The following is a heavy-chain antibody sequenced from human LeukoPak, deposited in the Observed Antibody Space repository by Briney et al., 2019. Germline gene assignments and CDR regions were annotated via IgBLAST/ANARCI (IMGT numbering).Heavy chain of an antibody. CDR3: ARLPEGSSWSRRYYYYSYYMDV. Sequence: ASVKVSCKASGYTFTGYYIHWVRQAPGQGLEWMGWISAYNGNTNYAQKLQGRVTMTTDTSTSTAYMELRSLRSDDTAVYYCARLPEGSSWSRRYYYYSYYMDVWGKGTTVTVSS. V-gene: IGHV1-18*04. D-gene: IGHD6-13*01. CDR1: GYTFTGYY. J-gene: IGHJ6*03. CDR2: ISAYNGNT.